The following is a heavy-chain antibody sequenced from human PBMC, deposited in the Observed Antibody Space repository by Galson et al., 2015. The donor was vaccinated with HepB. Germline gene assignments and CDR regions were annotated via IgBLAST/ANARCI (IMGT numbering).Heavy chain of an antibody. CDR2: ISSSSSYI. CDR1: GFTFSSYS. V-gene: IGHV3-21*01. J-gene: IGHJ3*02. Sequence: SLRLSCAASGFTFSSYSMNWVRQAPGKGLEWVSSISSSSSYIYYADSVKGRFTISRDNAKNSLYLQMNSLRAEDTAVYYCARVGFYPDIVVVVAATGAFDIWGQGTMVTVSS. D-gene: IGHD2-15*01. CDR3: ARVGFYPDIVVVVAATGAFDI.